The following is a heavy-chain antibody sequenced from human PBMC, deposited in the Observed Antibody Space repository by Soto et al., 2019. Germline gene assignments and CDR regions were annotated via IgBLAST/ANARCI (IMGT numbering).Heavy chain of an antibody. CDR2: ISYDGSNK. CDR1: GFTFSSYA. Sequence: GGSLRLSCAASGFTFSSYAMHWVRQAPGKGLEWVAVISYDGSNKYYADSVKGRFAISRDNSKNTLYLQMNSLRAVDTAVYYCARVSRIAAAGTDAFVIWGQGTLVTVSS. V-gene: IGHV3-30*09. CDR3: ARVSRIAAAGTDAFVI. J-gene: IGHJ3*02. D-gene: IGHD6-13*01.